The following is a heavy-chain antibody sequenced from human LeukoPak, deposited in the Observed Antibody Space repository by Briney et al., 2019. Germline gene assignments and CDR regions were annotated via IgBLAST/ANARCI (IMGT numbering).Heavy chain of an antibody. Sequence: KPSETLSLTCTVSGGSISSYYWSWIRQPAGKGLEWIGRIYTSGSTNYNPSLKSRVTMSVDTSKNQFSLKLSSVTAADTAVYYCARRLPVAGTDDAFDIWGQGTMVTVSS. CDR3: ARRLPVAGTDDAFDI. CDR2: IYTSGST. V-gene: IGHV4-4*07. CDR1: GGSISSYY. D-gene: IGHD6-19*01. J-gene: IGHJ3*02.